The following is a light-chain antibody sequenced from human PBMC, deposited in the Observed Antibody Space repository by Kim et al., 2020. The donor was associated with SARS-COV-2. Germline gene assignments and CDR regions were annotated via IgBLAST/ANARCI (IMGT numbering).Light chain of an antibody. J-gene: IGLJ2*01. CDR1: SSDVGGSNY. CDR2: EVS. CDR3: SSYAGSNGVV. Sequence: GQSVTISCSGTSSDVGGSNYVSWYQQHPDKAPKLMIYEVSKRPSGVPDRFSGSKSGNTASLTVSGLQAEDEADYYCSSYAGSNGVVFGGGTQLTVL. V-gene: IGLV2-8*01.